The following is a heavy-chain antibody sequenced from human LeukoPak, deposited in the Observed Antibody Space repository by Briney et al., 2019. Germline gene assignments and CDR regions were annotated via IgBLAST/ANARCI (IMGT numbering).Heavy chain of an antibody. Sequence: GASVKVSCKASGHTFTSYGISWVRQAPGQGLEWMGWISAYNGNTNYAQKLQGRVTMTTDTSTSTAYMELRSLRSDDTAVYYCARDALWSGYYGGDYWGQGTLVTVSS. CDR1: GHTFTSYG. CDR2: ISAYNGNT. CDR3: ARDALWSGYYGGDY. J-gene: IGHJ4*02. D-gene: IGHD3-3*01. V-gene: IGHV1-18*01.